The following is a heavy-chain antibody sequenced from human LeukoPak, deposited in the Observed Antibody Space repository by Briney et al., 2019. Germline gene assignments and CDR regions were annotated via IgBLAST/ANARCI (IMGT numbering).Heavy chain of an antibody. CDR2: INPDTGGT. CDR1: GYTFTGYY. D-gene: IGHD1-1*01. V-gene: IGHV1-2*02. J-gene: IGHJ4*02. Sequence: ASVKVSCKASGYTFTGYYMHWVRQAPGQGLEWMGGINPDTGGTNYVQKFQGRVTMTRDTSISTVYMELGGLRSDDTAVYYCARDRTTGTSHFDHWGQGTLVTVSS. CDR3: ARDRTTGTSHFDH.